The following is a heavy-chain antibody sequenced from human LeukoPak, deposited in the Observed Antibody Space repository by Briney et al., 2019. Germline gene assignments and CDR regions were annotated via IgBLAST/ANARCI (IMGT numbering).Heavy chain of an antibody. J-gene: IGHJ4*02. CDR2: ISYDGSNT. Sequence: PGRSLRLSCAVSGFTFSSYGMHWVRQAPGKGLEWVAVISYDGSNTYYAGSVKGRFTIPRVNSKNTLYLQMNSLRAEDTAVYYCAKVPYVWGSYRYVGFDYWGQGTLVTVSS. V-gene: IGHV3-30*18. D-gene: IGHD3-16*02. CDR1: GFTFSSYG. CDR3: AKVPYVWGSYRYVGFDY.